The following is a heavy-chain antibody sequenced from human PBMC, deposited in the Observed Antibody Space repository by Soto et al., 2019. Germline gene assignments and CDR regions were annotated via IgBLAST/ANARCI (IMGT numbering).Heavy chain of an antibody. CDR2: ISANGDNV. D-gene: IGHD4-17*01. CDR1: GFTVDDYA. V-gene: IGHV3-9*01. J-gene: IGHJ4*02. Sequence: PGGSLRLSCVASGFTVDDYAMHWVRQAPGKGLEWVSGISANGDNVDYADSVKGRFTVSRDNAKNSLFLQMNSLRPEDTALEDCAKDMKWGGMTTIHYFDSWGQGT. CDR3: AKDMKWGGMTTIHYFDS.